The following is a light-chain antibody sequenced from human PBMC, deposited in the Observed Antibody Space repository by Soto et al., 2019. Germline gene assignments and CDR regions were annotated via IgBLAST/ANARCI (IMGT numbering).Light chain of an antibody. J-gene: IGLJ1*01. CDR1: SSDVGRYNY. CDR2: EVT. V-gene: IGLV2-14*01. CDR3: STFGGSGV. Sequence: QSVLTQPDSVSGSPGQSITISCTGTSSDVGRYNYVSWYQQHPGKAPKLILYEVTNRPSGVSSRFSGSKSGNTASLTITGLQADDEADYYCSTFGGSGVLGTGTKFTVL.